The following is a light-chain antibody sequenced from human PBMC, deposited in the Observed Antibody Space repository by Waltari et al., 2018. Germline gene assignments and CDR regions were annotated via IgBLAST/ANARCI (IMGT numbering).Light chain of an antibody. CDR3: QQTYTMPHT. Sequence: DIQMTQSPPSLSASEGARVIINCRASQNVGKFLNWFQQHPGRAPKLLIFGASTLPSGVPSRFIGTGSGADFTLTISSLQPEDFATYYCQQTYTMPHTFGLGTKLEMK. CDR2: GAS. J-gene: IGKJ2*01. V-gene: IGKV1-39*01. CDR1: QNVGKF.